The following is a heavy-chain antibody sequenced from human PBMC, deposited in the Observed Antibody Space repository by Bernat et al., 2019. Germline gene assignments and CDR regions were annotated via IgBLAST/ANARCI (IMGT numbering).Heavy chain of an antibody. CDR3: ARDGGYTSGWGYHFDY. D-gene: IGHD3-16*01. CDR2: LSGSGGAT. V-gene: IGHV3-23*01. CDR1: GFTFRGHA. Sequence: EVQLLESGGGWVQPGGSLRLSCAASGFTFRGHAVSWVRQAPGKGLEWVSTLSGSGGATYYADSVKGRFTISRDNSKNTVYLQMNSLRAEDTAVYYCARDGGYTSGWGYHFDYWGQGTLIIVSS. J-gene: IGHJ4*02.